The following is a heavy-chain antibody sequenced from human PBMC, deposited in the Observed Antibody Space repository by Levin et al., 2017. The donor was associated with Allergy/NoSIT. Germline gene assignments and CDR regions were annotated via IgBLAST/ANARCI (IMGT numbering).Heavy chain of an antibody. CDR1: GDSISSSSFY. J-gene: IGHJ4*02. CDR2: IYYTGST. D-gene: IGHD5-18*01. V-gene: IGHV4-39*01. CDR3: GRCMDTYMAVVG. Sequence: SETLSLTCSVSGDSISSSSFYWGWIRQPPGKGLEWIGSIYYTGSTYYNPSLKSRVTISVDTSKNEFSLRLGSVTAADTAVYYCGRCMDTYMAVVGWGQGTLVTVSS.